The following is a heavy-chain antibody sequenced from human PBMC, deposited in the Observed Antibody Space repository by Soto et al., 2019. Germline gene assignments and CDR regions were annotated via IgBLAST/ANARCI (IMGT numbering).Heavy chain of an antibody. CDR3: ATDSSKSPMTTVTKGPPYDSSGYYSDDAFDI. D-gene: IGHD3-22*01. V-gene: IGHV1-69-2*01. J-gene: IGHJ3*02. Sequence: EVQLVQSGAEVKKPGATVKISCKVSGYTFTDYYMHWVQQAPGKGLEWMGLVDPEDGETIYAEKFQGRVTITADMSTDTAYMELSSLRSEDTAVYYCATDSSKSPMTTVTKGPPYDSSGYYSDDAFDIWGQGTMVTVSS. CDR1: GYTFTDYY. CDR2: VDPEDGET.